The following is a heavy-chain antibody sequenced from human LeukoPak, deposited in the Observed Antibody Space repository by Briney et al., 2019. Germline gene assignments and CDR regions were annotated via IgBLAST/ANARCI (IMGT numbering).Heavy chain of an antibody. D-gene: IGHD3-3*01. CDR2: ISSSGSTI. V-gene: IGHV3-48*03. J-gene: IGHJ4*02. Sequence: GGSLRLSCAPSGFTFSSYEMNWVRQAPGKGLEWVSYISSSGSTIYYADSVKGRFTISRDNAKNSLYLQMNSLRAEDTAVYYCAIAPDYDFWSGYYTPPNYWGQGTLVTVSS. CDR1: GFTFSSYE. CDR3: AIAPDYDFWSGYYTPPNY.